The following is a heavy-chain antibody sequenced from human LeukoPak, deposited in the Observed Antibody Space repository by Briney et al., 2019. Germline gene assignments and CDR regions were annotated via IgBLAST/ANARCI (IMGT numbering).Heavy chain of an antibody. Sequence: PGGSLRLSCAASGFTFSNAWMSWVRQAPGKGLEWVGRIKSKTDGGTTDYPAPVKGRFTISRDDSKNTLYLQMNSLKTEDTAVYYCTAQNLYYYYYGMDVWGKGTTVTVSS. CDR3: TAQNLYYYYYGMDV. CDR1: GFTFSNAW. CDR2: IKSKTDGGTT. J-gene: IGHJ6*04. V-gene: IGHV3-15*01.